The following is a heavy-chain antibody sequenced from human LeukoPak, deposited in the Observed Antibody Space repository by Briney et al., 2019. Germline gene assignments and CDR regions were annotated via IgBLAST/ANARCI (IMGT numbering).Heavy chain of an antibody. CDR1: GFTFDDYG. CDR3: ARRRRGYSYGTDYYYYMDV. Sequence: GGSLRLSCAAPGFTFDDYGMSWVRQAPGKGLEWVSGINWNGGSTGYADSVEGRFTISRDNAKNSLYLQMNSLRAEDTALYYCARRRRGYSYGTDYYYYMDVWGKGTTVTVSS. CDR2: INWNGGST. V-gene: IGHV3-20*04. D-gene: IGHD5-18*01. J-gene: IGHJ6*03.